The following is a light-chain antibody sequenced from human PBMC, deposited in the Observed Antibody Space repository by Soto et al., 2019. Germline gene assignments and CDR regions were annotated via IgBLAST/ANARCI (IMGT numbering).Light chain of an antibody. CDR3: CSYTRSYTWV. CDR2: KGS. V-gene: IGLV2-14*01. J-gene: IGLJ3*02. Sequence: QSALTQPASVSGSPRQSITISCTGTSSDVGDGDFVSWYQQRPGNAPKLMIYKGSNRPSGVSNRCSGSKSGNTASLTISGLQAEDEADYYCCSYTRSYTWVFGGGTKLTVL. CDR1: SSDVGDGDF.